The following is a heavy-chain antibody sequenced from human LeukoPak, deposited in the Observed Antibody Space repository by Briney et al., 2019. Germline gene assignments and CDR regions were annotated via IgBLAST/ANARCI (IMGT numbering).Heavy chain of an antibody. V-gene: IGHV1-2*02. D-gene: IGHD1-26*01. CDR1: GYTFTGYY. Sequence: ASVKVSCKASGYTFTGYYMHWVRQAPGQGLEWMGWINPNSGGTNYAQKFQGRVTMTRDTSISTAYMELSRLRSDDTAVYYCARDQSGSYLYYFDYWGQGTLVTVSS. CDR2: INPNSGGT. J-gene: IGHJ4*02. CDR3: ARDQSGSYLYYFDY.